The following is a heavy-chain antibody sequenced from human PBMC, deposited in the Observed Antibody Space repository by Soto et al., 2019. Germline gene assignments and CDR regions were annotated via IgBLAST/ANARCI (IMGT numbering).Heavy chain of an antibody. CDR3: AREGGIVGATAADY. CDR1: GGSISSGGYY. D-gene: IGHD1-26*01. CDR2: IYYSGST. J-gene: IGHJ4*02. V-gene: IGHV4-31*01. Sequence: QVQLQESGPGLVKPSQTLSLTCTVSGGSISSGGYYWSWIRQHPGKGLEWIGYIYYSGSTYYNPSLKSQVTIAVDTSKNHFSLKLRSVTAADTAVYDCAREGGIVGATAADYWGQGTLVTVSS.